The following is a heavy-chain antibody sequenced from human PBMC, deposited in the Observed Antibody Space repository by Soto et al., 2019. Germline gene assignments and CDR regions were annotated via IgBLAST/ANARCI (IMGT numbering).Heavy chain of an antibody. J-gene: IGHJ6*02. Sequence: QVQLQESGPGLVKPSETLSLTCTVSGGSVSSGSYYWSWIRQPPGKGLEWIGYIYYSGSTNYNPSRKSRVTISVDPSKNQVSLKLSSVTAADTAVYYCARGVPARLYYYYGMDVWGQGTTVTVSS. CDR3: ARGVPARLYYYYGMDV. D-gene: IGHD6-6*01. V-gene: IGHV4-61*01. CDR1: GGSVSSGSYY. CDR2: IYYSGST.